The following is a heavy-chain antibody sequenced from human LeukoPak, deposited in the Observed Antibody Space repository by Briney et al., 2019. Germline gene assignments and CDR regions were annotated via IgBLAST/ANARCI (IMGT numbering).Heavy chain of an antibody. D-gene: IGHD3-10*01. V-gene: IGHV3-21*01. J-gene: IGHJ3*01. CDR3: ARKGNAFDF. CDR1: GFTFNSYS. CDR2: ISSSSSYI. Sequence: GGSLRLSCAASGFTFNSYSMNWVRQAPGKGLEWVSSISSSSSYIYYADSMKGRFTISRDNAKNSLYLQMNSLRAEDTAVYYCARKGNAFDFWGQGTMVTVSS.